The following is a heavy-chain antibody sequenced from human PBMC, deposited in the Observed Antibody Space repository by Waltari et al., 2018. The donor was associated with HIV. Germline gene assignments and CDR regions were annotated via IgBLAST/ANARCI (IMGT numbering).Heavy chain of an antibody. Sequence: EVQLVQSGAEVKKPGESLKISCKGSGYSFTNYWIGWVRQMPGKGREWMGIIYPGDSDTRYSPSFQGQVTISADKSITTAYLQWSSLKASDTAMYYCARCIEVAEVSGPGEFWFDPWGQGTLVTVSS. V-gene: IGHV5-51*01. J-gene: IGHJ5*02. D-gene: IGHD3-10*01. CDR2: IYPGDSDT. CDR3: ARCIEVAEVSGPGEFWFDP. CDR1: GYSFTNYW.